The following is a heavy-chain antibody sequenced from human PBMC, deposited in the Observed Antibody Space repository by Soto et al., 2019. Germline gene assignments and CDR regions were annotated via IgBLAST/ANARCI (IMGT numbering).Heavy chain of an antibody. CDR3: ARGAVEVAGLPDY. V-gene: IGHV3-7*04. J-gene: IGHJ4*02. CDR1: GFTFSSHW. CDR2: IRQDGGEK. D-gene: IGHD6-13*01. Sequence: DVQLVESGGGLVQPGGSLRLSCAASGFTFSSHWMTWVRQAPGKGLEWLANIRQDGGEKYYVDSVKGRFTISRDNAQNSLYLQMNSLRAEDTAVYYCARGAVEVAGLPDYWGQGPLVTVSS.